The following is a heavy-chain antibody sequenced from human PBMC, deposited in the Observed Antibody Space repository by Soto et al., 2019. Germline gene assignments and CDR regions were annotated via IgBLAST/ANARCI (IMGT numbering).Heavy chain of an antibody. V-gene: IGHV1-18*04. CDR1: GYTFSSYG. CDR3: ARDQRYYRLGYYYRDS. Sequence: VGSVKVSCKASGYTFSSYGISWVRQAPGQGLEWAGWMSAFTGKADYAQIFQDRVTMTTDTSTSTAYMELRSLRSDDTAVYYCARDQRYYRLGYYYRDSWGQGPVVTVSS. J-gene: IGHJ1*01. CDR2: MSAFTGKA. D-gene: IGHD3-22*01.